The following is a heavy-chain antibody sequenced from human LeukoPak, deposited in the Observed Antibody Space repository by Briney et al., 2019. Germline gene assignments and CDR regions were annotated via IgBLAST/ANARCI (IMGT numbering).Heavy chain of an antibody. Sequence: PGGSLRLSCAASGFTFDGYAMHWVRQAPGKGLEWVSSITWNSGSIGYADSVKGRFTISRDNAKNSLYLQMNSLRAEDTALYYCAKVMPYYDSSGSFDYWGQGTLVTVSS. CDR1: GFTFDGYA. V-gene: IGHV3-9*01. CDR3: AKVMPYYDSSGSFDY. J-gene: IGHJ4*02. CDR2: ITWNSGSI. D-gene: IGHD3-22*01.